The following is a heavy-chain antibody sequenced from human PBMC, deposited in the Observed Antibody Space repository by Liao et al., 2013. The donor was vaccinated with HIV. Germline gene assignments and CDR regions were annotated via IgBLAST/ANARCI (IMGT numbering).Heavy chain of an antibody. D-gene: IGHD4-17*01. Sequence: QVFLEESGPGLVEPSETLSLSCSVSGGSINSYYWSWIRQSPGKGLEWLGYISHSGSTNYNPSVRSRVTLSIDTYKNQFSLRLTSMTAADTATYYCARGLTVTSEGVFDSWGQGNLVAVSS. V-gene: IGHV4-59*12. CDR2: ISHSGST. CDR1: GGSINSYY. CDR3: ARGLTVTSEGVFDS. J-gene: IGHJ4*02.